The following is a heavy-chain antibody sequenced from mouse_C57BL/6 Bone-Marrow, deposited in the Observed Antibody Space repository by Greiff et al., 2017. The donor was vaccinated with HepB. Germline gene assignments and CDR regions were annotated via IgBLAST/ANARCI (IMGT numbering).Heavy chain of an antibody. J-gene: IGHJ4*01. CDR1: GFTFSDYY. V-gene: IGHV5-12*01. CDR3: ARSYAMDY. Sequence: EVQVVESGGGLAQPGGSLKLSCAASGFTFSDYYMYWVRQTPEKRLEWVAYISNGGGSTYYPDTVKGRFTISRDNAKNTLYLQMSRLKSEDTAMYYCARSYAMDYWGQGTSVTVSS. CDR2: ISNGGGST.